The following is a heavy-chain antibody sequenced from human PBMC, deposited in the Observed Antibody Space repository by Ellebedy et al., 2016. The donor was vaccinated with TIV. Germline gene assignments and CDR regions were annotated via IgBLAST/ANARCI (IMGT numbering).Heavy chain of an antibody. CDR3: ARGWNHYDY. J-gene: IGHJ4*02. CDR2: INHSGST. V-gene: IGHV4-34*01. CDR1: GGSFSGYY. D-gene: IGHD1-1*01. Sequence: SETLSLXXAVYGGSFSGYYWSWIRQPPGKGLEWIGEINHSGSTNYNPSLKSRVTISVDTSKNQFSLKLSSVTAADTAVYYCARGWNHYDYWGQGTLVTVSS.